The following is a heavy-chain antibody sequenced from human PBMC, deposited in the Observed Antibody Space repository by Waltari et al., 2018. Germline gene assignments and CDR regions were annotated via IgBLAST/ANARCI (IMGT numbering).Heavy chain of an antibody. V-gene: IGHV3-23*04. D-gene: IGHD3-10*01. Sequence: EVQLVESGGDLVQPGGSLRLSCIGSGFTFSSYDIRWVRQAPGQGLEWVSTISASGDHTYYSDSMKCRFTFSRDNSKNRAYLTMNYLRADDTAIYHCVTVVQGRNWGHGTRVSVSS. CDR2: ISASGDHT. CDR1: GFTFSSYD. CDR3: VTVVQGRN. J-gene: IGHJ3*01.